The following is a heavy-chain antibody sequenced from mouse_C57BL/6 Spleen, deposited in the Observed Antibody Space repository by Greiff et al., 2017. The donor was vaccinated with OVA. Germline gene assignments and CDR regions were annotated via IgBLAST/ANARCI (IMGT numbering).Heavy chain of an antibody. Sequence: QVHVKQSGAELVKPGASVKISCKASGYAFSSYWMNWVKQRPGKGLEWIGQIYPGDGDTNYNGKFKGKATLTADKSSSTAYMQLSSLTSEDSAVYFCARGDWDYAMDYWGQGTSVTVSS. J-gene: IGHJ4*01. CDR2: IYPGDGDT. V-gene: IGHV1-80*01. CDR3: ARGDWDYAMDY. D-gene: IGHD4-1*01. CDR1: GYAFSSYW.